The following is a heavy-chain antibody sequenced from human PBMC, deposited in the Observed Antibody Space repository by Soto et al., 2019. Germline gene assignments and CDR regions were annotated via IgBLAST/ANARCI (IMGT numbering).Heavy chain of an antibody. V-gene: IGHV1-46*01. CDR1: GYTFTSYY. CDR3: ARDRTHNYYDSSGYLDY. Sequence: ASVKVSCKASGYTFTSYYMHWVRQAPGQGLEWMGIINPSGGSTSYAQKFQGRVTMTRDTSTSTVYMELSSLRSEDTAVYYCARDRTHNYYDSSGYLDYWGQGTLVTVSS. CDR2: INPSGGST. D-gene: IGHD3-22*01. J-gene: IGHJ4*02.